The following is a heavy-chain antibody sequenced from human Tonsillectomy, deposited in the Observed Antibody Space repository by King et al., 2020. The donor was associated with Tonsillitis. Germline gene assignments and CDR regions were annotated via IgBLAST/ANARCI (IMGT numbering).Heavy chain of an antibody. Sequence: VQLVETGGGLIQPGGSLRLSCAASGFTVSGNYMSWVRQAPGKGLEWVSVIYIEGSTFYADSVQGRFTISIDNSKNTVSLQMNSLRAEDTAVYYCARGFYGSGSYNNAGYYHMDVWGKGTTVTVSS. J-gene: IGHJ6*03. CDR2: IYIEGST. D-gene: IGHD3-10*01. CDR3: ARGFYGSGSYNNAGYYHMDV. V-gene: IGHV3-53*02. CDR1: GFTVSGNY.